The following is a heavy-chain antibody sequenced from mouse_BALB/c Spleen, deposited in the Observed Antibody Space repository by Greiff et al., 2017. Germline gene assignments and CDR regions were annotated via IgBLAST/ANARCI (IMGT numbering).Heavy chain of an antibody. V-gene: IGHV3-6*02. Sequence: EVKLMESGPGLVKPSQSLSLTCSVTGYSITSGYYWNWIRQFPGNKLEWMGYISYDGSNNYNPSLKNRISITRDTSKNQFFLKLNSVTTEDTATYYCARDGGLYYFDYWGQVTTLTVSS. D-gene: IGHD1-1*02. J-gene: IGHJ2*01. CDR1: GYSITSGYY. CDR3: ARDGGLYYFDY. CDR2: ISYDGSN.